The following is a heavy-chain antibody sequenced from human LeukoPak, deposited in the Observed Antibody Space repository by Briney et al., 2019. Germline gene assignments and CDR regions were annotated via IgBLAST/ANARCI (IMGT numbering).Heavy chain of an antibody. CDR1: GGSISPYY. D-gene: IGHD3-3*01. J-gene: IGHJ6*02. Sequence: SETLSLTCSVSGGSISPYYWSWIRQPPGKGLEWIGCISYSGSTNYNPSLKSRVTISIDTSKNQFSLKLSSVTAADTAVYYCARVPRFSEDYYGMDVWGQGTTVTVSS. CDR3: ARVPRFSEDYYGMDV. CDR2: ISYSGST. V-gene: IGHV4-59*01.